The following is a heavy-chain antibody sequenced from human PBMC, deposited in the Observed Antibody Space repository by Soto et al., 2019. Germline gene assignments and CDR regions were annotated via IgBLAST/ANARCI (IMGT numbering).Heavy chain of an antibody. J-gene: IGHJ4*02. V-gene: IGHV4-59*01. CDR1: GVSITGSY. CDR2: VYHSGTT. D-gene: IGHD3-3*01. Sequence: PSETLSLTCSVSGVSITGSYWSWIRQPPGKILEWIGYVYHSGTTTYNPSLESRVSISVDKSKNLFSLRLTSVIAADTAVYYCARDMPYGAWSLDGCDYSGQGIVVTVSS. CDR3: ARDMPYGAWSLDGCDY.